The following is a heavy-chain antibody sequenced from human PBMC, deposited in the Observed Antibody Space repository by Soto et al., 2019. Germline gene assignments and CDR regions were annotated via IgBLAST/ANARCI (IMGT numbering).Heavy chain of an antibody. V-gene: IGHV4-39*01. D-gene: IGHD2-2*01. Sequence: SETLSLTCTVSGGSISSSSYYWGLIRQPPGKGLEWIGSIYYSGSTYYNPSLKSRVTISVDTSKNQFSLKLSSVTAADTAVYYCARHLCVLVPAAIDYWGQGTLVTVSS. J-gene: IGHJ4*02. CDR2: IYYSGST. CDR3: ARHLCVLVPAAIDY. CDR1: GGSISSSSYY.